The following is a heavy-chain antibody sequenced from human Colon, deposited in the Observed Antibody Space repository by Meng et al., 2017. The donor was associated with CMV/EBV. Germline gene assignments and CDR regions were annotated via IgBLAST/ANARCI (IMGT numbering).Heavy chain of an antibody. CDR1: ADSVSSNNW. V-gene: IGHV4-4*02. J-gene: IGHJ4*02. CDR3: GSATDYKVDY. Sequence: LTCAVSADSVSSNNWWTWVRQPPGKGPEWIGEIHHSGTTAHNPSLRSRISFSVDKSRNQVSLHLTTVTAADTAVYYCGSATDYKVDYWGQGTLVTVSS. CDR2: IHHSGTT. D-gene: IGHD4/OR15-4a*01.